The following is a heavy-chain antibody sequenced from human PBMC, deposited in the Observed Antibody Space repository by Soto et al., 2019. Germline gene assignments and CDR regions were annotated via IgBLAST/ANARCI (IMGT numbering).Heavy chain of an antibody. CDR3: AKGLGWRVLGDAFDI. Sequence: QVQLVESGGGVGQPGRSLRLSCAASGITFSSYGMHWVRQAPGKGLEWVAVISYDGTNKYYGDSVKGRFSISRDNSKNTLYLQMNGLRAEDTAAYYCAKGLGWRVLGDAFDIWGQGTMVTVSS. CDR1: GITFSSYG. J-gene: IGHJ3*02. CDR2: ISYDGTNK. D-gene: IGHD3-16*01. V-gene: IGHV3-30*18.